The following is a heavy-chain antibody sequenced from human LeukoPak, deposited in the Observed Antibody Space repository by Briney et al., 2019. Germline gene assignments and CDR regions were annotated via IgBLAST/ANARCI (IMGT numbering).Heavy chain of an antibody. V-gene: IGHV3-30*02. Sequence: PGGSLRLSCAASGFTFSAFAMNWVRHVPGKGLQWLAFIQSDGSYEFHADYVKGRFTISRDNSKKTVFLQMNSLRPEDTATYYCAKDQGVVGSYDYWGQGALVTVSS. CDR1: GFTFSAFA. D-gene: IGHD3-16*01. J-gene: IGHJ4*02. CDR2: IQSDGSYE. CDR3: AKDQGVVGSYDY.